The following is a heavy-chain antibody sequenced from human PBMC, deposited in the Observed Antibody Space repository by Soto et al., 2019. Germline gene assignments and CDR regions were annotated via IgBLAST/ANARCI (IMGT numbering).Heavy chain of an antibody. Sequence: GGSLRLSCAASGFTFSSYAMNWVRQAPGTGLEWVSALSGSGGTTYYADSVRGRFTISRDNSKNTLYLQMNSLRAEDTAVYYCARDGGGCCTDGVCCGMDVWGQGTTVTVSS. D-gene: IGHD2-8*01. CDR3: ARDGGGCCTDGVCCGMDV. CDR1: GFTFSSYA. V-gene: IGHV3-23*01. CDR2: LSGSGGTT. J-gene: IGHJ6*02.